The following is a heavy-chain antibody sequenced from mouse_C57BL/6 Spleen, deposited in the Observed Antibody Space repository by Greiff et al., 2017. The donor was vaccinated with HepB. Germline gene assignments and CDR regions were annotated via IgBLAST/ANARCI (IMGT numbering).Heavy chain of an antibody. CDR1: GYTFTSYW. Sequence: QVQLQQPGAELVRPGSSVKLSCKASGYTFTSYWMHWVKQRPIQGLEWIGNIDPSDSETHYNQKFKDKATLTVDKSSSTAYMQLSSLTSEDSAVYYCARGRQLRLPGYAMDYWGQGTSVTVSS. CDR2: IDPSDSET. V-gene: IGHV1-52*01. J-gene: IGHJ4*01. CDR3: ARGRQLRLPGYAMDY. D-gene: IGHD3-2*02.